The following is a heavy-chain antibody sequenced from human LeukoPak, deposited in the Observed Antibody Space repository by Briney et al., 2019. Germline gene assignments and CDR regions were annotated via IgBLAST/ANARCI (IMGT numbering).Heavy chain of an antibody. J-gene: IGHJ6*02. D-gene: IGHD2-2*01. Sequence: PGRSLRLSCAASGFTFSSYGMHWVRQAPGKGLEWVAVISYDGSNKYYADSVKGRFTISRDNSKNTLYLQMNSPRAEDTAVYYCAKDLSVVVPAAIGMDVWGQGTTVTVSS. V-gene: IGHV3-30*18. CDR1: GFTFSSYG. CDR2: ISYDGSNK. CDR3: AKDLSVVVPAAIGMDV.